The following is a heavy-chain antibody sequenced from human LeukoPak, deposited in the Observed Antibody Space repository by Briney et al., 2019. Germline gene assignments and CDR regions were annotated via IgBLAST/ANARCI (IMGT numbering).Heavy chain of an antibody. J-gene: IGHJ4*02. CDR3: AKRDDFWSGYYVY. V-gene: IGHV3-23*01. D-gene: IGHD3-3*01. Sequence: GGSLRLSCAASGVTFRSYAMSWVRQAPGKGLDWVSAISGSGGSTYYADSVKGRFTISRDNSKNTLYLQMNSLRAEDTAVYYCAKRDDFWSGYYVYWGQGTLVTVSS. CDR2: ISGSGGST. CDR1: GVTFRSYA.